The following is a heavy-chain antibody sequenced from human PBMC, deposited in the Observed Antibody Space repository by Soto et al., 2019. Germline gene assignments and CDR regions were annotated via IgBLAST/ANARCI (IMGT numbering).Heavy chain of an antibody. V-gene: IGHV3-30*18. Sequence: QVQLVESGGGLVQPGRSLRLSCAASGFTFSSYGMHWVRQAPGKGLEWVAVISYDGSNKYYADSVKGRFTISRDNSKNTLYLQMNSLRAEDTAVYYCAKDKVVVITTHYWGQGTLVTVSS. J-gene: IGHJ4*02. CDR1: GFTFSSYG. CDR2: ISYDGSNK. CDR3: AKDKVVVITTHY. D-gene: IGHD3-22*01.